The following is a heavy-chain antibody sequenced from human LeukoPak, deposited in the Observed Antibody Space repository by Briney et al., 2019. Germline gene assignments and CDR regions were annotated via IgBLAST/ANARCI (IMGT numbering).Heavy chain of an antibody. V-gene: IGHV3-9*01. J-gene: IGHJ6*02. D-gene: IGHD3-10*01. CDR2: ISWNSGRI. CDR3: AKAHGSSGDFYYGMDV. Sequence: SLRLSCAASGFTFDNYAMNWVRQAPGKGLEWVSGISWNSGRIGYADSVKGRFTISRDNAKNSLYLQMNSLRPEDTALYYCAKAHGSSGDFYYGMDVWGQGTTVTVSS. CDR1: GFTFDNYA.